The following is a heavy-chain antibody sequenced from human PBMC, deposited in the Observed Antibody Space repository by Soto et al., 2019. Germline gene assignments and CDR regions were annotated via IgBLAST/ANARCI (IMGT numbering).Heavy chain of an antibody. CDR3: ARTPAGYCSGGSCGNDAFDI. CDR1: GVTVSSYR. D-gene: IGHD2-15*01. V-gene: IGHV3-48*01. Sequence: GGCLGLGCAASGVTVSSYRMDGVCQAPGKGLEWVSYISSSSSTIYYADSVKGRFTISRDNAKNSLYLQMNSLRAEDTAVYYCARTPAGYCSGGSCGNDAFDIWGQGTMVTVSS. CDR2: ISSSSSTI. J-gene: IGHJ3*02.